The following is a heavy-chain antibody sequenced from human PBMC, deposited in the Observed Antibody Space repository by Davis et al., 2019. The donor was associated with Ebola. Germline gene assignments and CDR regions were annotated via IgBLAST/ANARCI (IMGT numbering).Heavy chain of an antibody. D-gene: IGHD3-3*01. V-gene: IGHV3-21*04. J-gene: IGHJ5*02. Sequence: GESLKISCAASGFTFSSYSMNWVRQAPGKGLEWVSGISWNSGSIGYADSVKGRFTISRDNAKNSLYLQMNSLRAEDTAVYYCARVRTYYDFWSGNYWFDPWGQGTLVTVSS. CDR2: ISWNSGSI. CDR3: ARVRTYYDFWSGNYWFDP. CDR1: GFTFSSYS.